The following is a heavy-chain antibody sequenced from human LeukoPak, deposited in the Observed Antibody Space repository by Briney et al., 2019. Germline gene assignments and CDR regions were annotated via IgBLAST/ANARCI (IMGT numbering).Heavy chain of an antibody. V-gene: IGHV4-59*01. CDR3: ARDPAYCSSTSCYARGYFDY. J-gene: IGHJ4*02. D-gene: IGHD2-2*01. CDR1: GGSISSYY. Sequence: SETLSLTCTVSGGSISSYYWCWIRQSPGKGLEWIGYIYYSGSTNYNPSLKSRVTISVDTSKNQFSLKLSSVTAADTAVYYCARDPAYCSSTSCYARGYFDYWGQGTLVTVSS. CDR2: IYYSGST.